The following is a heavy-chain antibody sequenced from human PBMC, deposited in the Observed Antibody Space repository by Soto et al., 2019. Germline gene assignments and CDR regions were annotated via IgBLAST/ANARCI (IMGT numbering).Heavy chain of an antibody. CDR2: ISYDGSNK. J-gene: IGHJ6*02. V-gene: IGHV3-30-3*01. CDR3: ARDRKHYYDSSGYYYYYYGMDV. Sequence: GSLRLSCAASGFTFSSYAMHWVRQAPGKGLEWVAVISYDGSNKYYADSVKGRFTISRDNSKNTLYLQMNSLRAEDTAVYYCARDRKHYYDSSGYYYYYYGMDVWGQGTTVTVSS. D-gene: IGHD3-22*01. CDR1: GFTFSSYA.